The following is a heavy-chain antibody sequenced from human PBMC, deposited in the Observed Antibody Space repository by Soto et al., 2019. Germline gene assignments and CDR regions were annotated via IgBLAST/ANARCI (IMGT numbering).Heavy chain of an antibody. V-gene: IGHV1-24*01. Sequence: GASVKVSCKVSGYTLTELSMHWVRQAPGKGLEWMGGFDPEDGETIYAQKFQGRVTMTEDTSTDTAYMELSSLRSEDTAVYYCATDLSVTAMVALGYGMAFCGQVTTGTVS. CDR1: GYTLTELS. CDR3: ATDLSVTAMVALGYGMAF. J-gene: IGHJ6*02. CDR2: FDPEDGET. D-gene: IGHD5-18*01.